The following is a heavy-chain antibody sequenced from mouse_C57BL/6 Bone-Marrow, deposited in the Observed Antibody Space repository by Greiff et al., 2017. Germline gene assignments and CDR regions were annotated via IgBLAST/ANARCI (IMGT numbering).Heavy chain of an antibody. V-gene: IGHV5-4*01. CDR3: AREKGYYGSSSYYFDY. D-gene: IGHD1-1*01. J-gene: IGHJ2*01. CDR1: GFTFSSYA. Sequence: EVMLVESGGGLVKPGGSLKLSCAASGFTFSSYAMSWVRQTPEKRLEWVATISDGGSYTYYPDNVKGRFTISRDNAKNNLYLQMSHLKSEDTAMYYCAREKGYYGSSSYYFDYWGQGTTLTVSS. CDR2: ISDGGSYT.